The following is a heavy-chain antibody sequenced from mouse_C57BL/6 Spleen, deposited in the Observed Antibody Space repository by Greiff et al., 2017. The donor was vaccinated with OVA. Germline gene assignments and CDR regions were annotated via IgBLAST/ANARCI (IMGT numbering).Heavy chain of an antibody. CDR1: GYTFTSYG. CDR3: ARALLLPYRYFDV. V-gene: IGHV1-81*01. Sequence: VQLQESGAELARPGASVKLSCKASGYTFTSYGISWVTQRTGQGLEWIGEIYPRSGNTYYNEKFKGKATLTADKSSSTAYMELSSLTSEDSAVYFCARALLLPYRYFDVWGTGTTVTVSS. J-gene: IGHJ1*03. CDR2: IYPRSGNT. D-gene: IGHD1-1*01.